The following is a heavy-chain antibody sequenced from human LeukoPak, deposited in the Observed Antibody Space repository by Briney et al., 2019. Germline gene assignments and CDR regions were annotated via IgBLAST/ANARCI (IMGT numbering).Heavy chain of an antibody. D-gene: IGHD4-11*01. CDR1: GFIYSHYG. CDR2: IWSDGSNR. Sequence: GRSLTLSCAASGFIYSHYGMHWVRPAPGKGLEWVAVIWSDGSNRFYAGSVKGRFTISRDNSQNTLFLQMNSLRAEDTAMYYCARDAQRGFDYSNSLKYWGHGTLVTVSS. CDR3: ARDAQRGFDYSNSLKY. J-gene: IGHJ4*01. V-gene: IGHV3-33*01.